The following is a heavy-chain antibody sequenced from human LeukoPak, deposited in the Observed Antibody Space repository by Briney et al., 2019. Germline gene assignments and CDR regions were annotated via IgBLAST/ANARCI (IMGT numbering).Heavy chain of an antibody. CDR3: VRDRGTYRPIDS. J-gene: IGHJ4*02. D-gene: IGHD1-26*01. CDR2: ISYTGTYI. V-gene: IGHV3-21*04. CDR1: GFTFSSYS. Sequence: GGSLRLSCAASGFTFSSYSMNWVRQAPGKGLEWVSSISYTGTYIYYADSVKGRFTISGDNAQNSLYLQMNSLRAEDTAIYYCVRDRGTYRPIDSWGQGTLVTVSS.